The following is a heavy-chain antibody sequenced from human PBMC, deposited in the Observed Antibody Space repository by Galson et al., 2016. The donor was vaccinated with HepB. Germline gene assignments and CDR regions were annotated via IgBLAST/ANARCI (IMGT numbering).Heavy chain of an antibody. CDR1: GGSISNDSYF. V-gene: IGHV4-39*01. D-gene: IGHD1-20*01. Sequence: SETLSLTCTVSGGSISNDSYFWGWIRQPPGKGLEWIGSISYSGSTYYNPSLKSRVTISVDTSKNQFSLNLRSVTAADSAVYYCAAGYNWDYWGQGSLVTVSS. CDR2: ISYSGST. CDR3: AAGYNWDY. J-gene: IGHJ4*02.